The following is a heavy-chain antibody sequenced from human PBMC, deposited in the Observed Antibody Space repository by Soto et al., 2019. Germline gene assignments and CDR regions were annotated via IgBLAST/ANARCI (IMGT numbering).Heavy chain of an antibody. Sequence: ASVKVSCKASGYTFTSYAMHWVRQAPGQRLDWMGWINAGNGNTKYSQKFQGRVTVTRDTSASTAYMELSSLRSEDTAVYYCARDPGPGITMVRGTYGMDVWGQGTTVTVSS. CDR1: GYTFTSYA. J-gene: IGHJ6*02. CDR3: ARDPGPGITMVRGTYGMDV. D-gene: IGHD3-10*01. V-gene: IGHV1-3*01. CDR2: INAGNGNT.